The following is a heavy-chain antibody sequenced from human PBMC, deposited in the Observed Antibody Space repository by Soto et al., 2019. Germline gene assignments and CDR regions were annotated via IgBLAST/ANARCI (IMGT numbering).Heavy chain of an antibody. Sequence: GGSLRLSCAASGFTFSSYGMHWVRQAPGKGLEWVAVIWYDGSNKYYADSVKGRFTISRDNSKNTLYLQMNSLRAEDTAVYYCARDRSFANYYGMDVWGQGTTVTVSS. CDR1: GFTFSSYG. CDR3: ARDRSFANYYGMDV. CDR2: IWYDGSNK. V-gene: IGHV3-33*01. D-gene: IGHD2-15*01. J-gene: IGHJ6*02.